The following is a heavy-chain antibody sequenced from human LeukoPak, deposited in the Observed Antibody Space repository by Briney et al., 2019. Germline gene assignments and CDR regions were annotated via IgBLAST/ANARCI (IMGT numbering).Heavy chain of an antibody. V-gene: IGHV1-46*01. D-gene: IGHD3-22*01. Sequence: GESLKISCKGSGYTFTSYYMHWVRQAPGQGLEWMGIINPSGGSTSYAQKFQGRVTMTRDTSTSTVYMELSSLRSEDTAVYYCARDYGASYDSSGYSRLGYWGQGTLVTVS. J-gene: IGHJ4*02. CDR2: INPSGGST. CDR1: GYTFTSYY. CDR3: ARDYGASYDSSGYSRLGY.